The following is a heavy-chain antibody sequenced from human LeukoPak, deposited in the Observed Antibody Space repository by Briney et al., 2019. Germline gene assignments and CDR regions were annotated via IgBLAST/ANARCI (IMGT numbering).Heavy chain of an antibody. D-gene: IGHD6-6*01. CDR1: GFTFSSYA. J-gene: IGHJ4*02. Sequence: GGSLRLSCAASGFTFSSYAMSWVRQAPGKGLEWVSLISGSGGGTHYAYADSVKGRFTISRDNSKNTLYLQMNSLRPEDTAVYYCAKPHPYSSTSRFFDSWGQGTLVTVSS. CDR3: AKPHPYSSTSRFFDS. V-gene: IGHV3-23*01. CDR2: ISGSGGGT.